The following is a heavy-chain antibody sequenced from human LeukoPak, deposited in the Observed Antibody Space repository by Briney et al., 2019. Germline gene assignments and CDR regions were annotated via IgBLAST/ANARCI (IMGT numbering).Heavy chain of an antibody. V-gene: IGHV3-74*01. D-gene: IGHD4-17*01. Sequence: GGSLRLFCAASGFTLSGYWIHWVRQAPGKGLVWVARINPDGSTTSYADSVKGRITISRDNAKNTLYLQMHSLRAEDTAVYYCARDFHGDHDYWGQGTLVTVSS. CDR1: GFTLSGYW. J-gene: IGHJ4*02. CDR2: INPDGSTT. CDR3: ARDFHGDHDY.